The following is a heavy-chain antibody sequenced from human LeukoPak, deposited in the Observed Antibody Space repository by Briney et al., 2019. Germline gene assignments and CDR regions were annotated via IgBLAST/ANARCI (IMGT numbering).Heavy chain of an antibody. CDR3: TTAPSKVDY. CDR1: GFTFSNAW. V-gene: IGHV3-15*01. J-gene: IGHJ4*02. Sequence: GGSLRLSCVASGFTFSNAWMSWVRQAPGKGLEWVGRIKSKTDDGTTDYAAPVKGRFTISRDDSKNTLYLQVNSLKTEDTAVYYCTTAPSKVDYWGQGTLVTVSS. CDR2: IKSKTDDGTT.